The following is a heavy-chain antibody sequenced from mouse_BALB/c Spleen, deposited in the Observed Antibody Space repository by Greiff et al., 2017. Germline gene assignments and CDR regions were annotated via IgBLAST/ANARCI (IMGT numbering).Heavy chain of an antibody. J-gene: IGHJ2*01. CDR1: GISITTGNYR. CDR2: IYYSGTI. V-gene: IGHV3-5*02. CDR3: ARDWAHYFDY. Sequence: EVKLMESGPGLVKPSQTVSLTCTVTGISITTGNYRWSWIRQFPGNKLEWIGYIYYSGTITYNPSLTSRTTITRDTSKNQFFLEMNSLTAEDTATYYCARDWAHYFDYWGQGTTLTVSS.